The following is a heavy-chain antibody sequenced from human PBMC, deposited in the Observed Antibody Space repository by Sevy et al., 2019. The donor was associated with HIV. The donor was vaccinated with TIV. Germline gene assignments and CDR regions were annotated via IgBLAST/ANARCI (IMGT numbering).Heavy chain of an antibody. CDR1: GFTFSSYG. CDR2: IWYDGSNK. CDR3: ARGFYYDSSGYYADYGMDV. J-gene: IGHJ6*02. D-gene: IGHD3-22*01. V-gene: IGHV3-33*01. Sequence: GGSLRLSCAASGFTFSSYGMHWVRQAPGKGLEWVAVIWYDGSNKYYADSVKGRFTISRDNSKNTLYLQMNSLRAEDTAVYYCARGFYYDSSGYYADYGMDVWGQGTTVTVSS.